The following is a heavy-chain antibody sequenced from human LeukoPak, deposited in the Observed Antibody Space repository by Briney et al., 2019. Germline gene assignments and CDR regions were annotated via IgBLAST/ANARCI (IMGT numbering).Heavy chain of an antibody. CDR2: MNSDGSIT. J-gene: IGHJ4*02. D-gene: IGHD1-26*01. CDR1: GFTFSNYW. CDR3: ARSRNSGTYTDY. Sequence: GGSLRLSCAASGFTFSNYWIHWVRQAPGKGLVWVSRMNSDGSITNFADSVMGRFTISRDNAKNTLYLQMNSLRAEDTAVYYCARSRNSGTYTDYWGQGTLVTVSS. V-gene: IGHV3-74*01.